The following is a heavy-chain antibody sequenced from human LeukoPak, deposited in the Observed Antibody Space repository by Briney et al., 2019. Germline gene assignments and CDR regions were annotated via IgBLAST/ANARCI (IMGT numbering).Heavy chain of an antibody. D-gene: IGHD5-18*01. Sequence: SETLSLTCTVSGGSISSYYWSCIRQPPGKGLEWIGYIYYSGSTNYNPSLKSRVTISVDTSKNQFSLKLSSVTAADTAVYYCARDRGYSYGNDYWGQGTLVTVSS. CDR2: IYYSGST. J-gene: IGHJ4*02. V-gene: IGHV4-59*01. CDR1: GGSISSYY. CDR3: ARDRGYSYGNDY.